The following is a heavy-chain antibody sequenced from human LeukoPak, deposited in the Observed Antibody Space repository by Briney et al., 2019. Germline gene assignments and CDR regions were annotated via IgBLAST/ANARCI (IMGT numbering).Heavy chain of an antibody. V-gene: IGHV3-20*04. CDR3: ARDLSATWYSLAY. CDR1: GLKFGDYG. CDR2: INWDGENT. J-gene: IGHJ4*02. Sequence: PGGSLRLSCSGSGLKFGDYGLSWVRQAPGKGLGWVSGINWDGENTSYADSVKGRFTISRDNAENALYLQMNSLRAEDTALYYCARDLSATWYSLAYWGRGTLVTVSS. D-gene: IGHD2-15*01.